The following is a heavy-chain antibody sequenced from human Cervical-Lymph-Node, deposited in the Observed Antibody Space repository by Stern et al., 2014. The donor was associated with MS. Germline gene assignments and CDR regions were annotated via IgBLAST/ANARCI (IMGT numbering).Heavy chain of an antibody. CDR1: GFTFSDYS. CDR2: ISAGSINI. CDR3: ARGLYTRGWMAN. V-gene: IGHV3-48*02. D-gene: IGHD6-19*01. Sequence: EVQLVESGGGLVQPGGSLRLSCAASGFTFSDYSMNWVRQAPGQGLEWLAYISAGSINIFYADSVKGRVTISRDNAKNSLFLQLNSLRDDDSALYFCARGLYTRGWMANWGQGTLVTVSS. J-gene: IGHJ4*02.